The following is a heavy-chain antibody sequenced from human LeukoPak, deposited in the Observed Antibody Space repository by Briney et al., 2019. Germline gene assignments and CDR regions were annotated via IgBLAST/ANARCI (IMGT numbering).Heavy chain of an antibody. J-gene: IGHJ3*02. Sequence: SETLSLTCTVSGDSITNYYWTWIRQSAGEGPEWIGRVHTSGSASYNPSLKSRLNMSVDTSKNQFSLKLSSVTAADTAVYYCARVEVFWSGHDAFDIWGQGTMVTVSS. CDR1: GDSITNYY. V-gene: IGHV4-4*07. CDR3: ARVEVFWSGHDAFDI. CDR2: VHTSGSA. D-gene: IGHD3-3*01.